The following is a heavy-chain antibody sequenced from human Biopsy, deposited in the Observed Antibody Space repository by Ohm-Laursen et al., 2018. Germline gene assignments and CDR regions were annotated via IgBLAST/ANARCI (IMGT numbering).Heavy chain of an antibody. D-gene: IGHD3-16*01. CDR3: ARAVDYYDPYYYYGLDV. CDR1: GGSFSGYY. CDR2: INHRGST. Sequence: SETLSLTCAVYGGSFSGYYWSWIRQPPGKGLEWIGEINHRGSTNYNPSLKSRVTISVDTSKNQFSLKLRSVTAADTAVYYCARAVDYYDPYYYYGLDVWGQGTTVTASS. J-gene: IGHJ6*02. V-gene: IGHV4-34*01.